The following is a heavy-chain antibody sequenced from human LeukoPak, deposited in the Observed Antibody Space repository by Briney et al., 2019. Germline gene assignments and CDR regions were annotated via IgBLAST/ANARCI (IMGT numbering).Heavy chain of an antibody. CDR3: ARRGSGWPHYYYYYGMDV. CDR1: GGTFSSYA. CDR2: IIPIFGTA. J-gene: IGHJ6*02. Sequence: ASVKVSCKASGGTFSSYAISWVRQAPGQGLEWMGGIIPIFGTANYAQKFQGRVTITADESTSTAYMELSSLRSEDTAVYYCARRGSGWPHYYYYYGMDVWGQGTTVTVSS. D-gene: IGHD6-19*01. V-gene: IGHV1-69*13.